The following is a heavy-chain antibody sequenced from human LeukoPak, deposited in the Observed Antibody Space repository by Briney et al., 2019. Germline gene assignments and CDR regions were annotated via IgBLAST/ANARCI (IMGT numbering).Heavy chain of an antibody. V-gene: IGHV3-7*01. J-gene: IGHJ4*02. Sequence: PGGSLRLSCAASRFTFTNYLMSWVRQAPGKELEWVASIKQNASDKYYVDSVKGRFTISRDNATNALFLKMISLRAEDTAIYYCVRDPVDYWGQGIVVSVSS. CDR1: RFTFTNYL. CDR3: VRDPVDY. CDR2: IKQNASDK.